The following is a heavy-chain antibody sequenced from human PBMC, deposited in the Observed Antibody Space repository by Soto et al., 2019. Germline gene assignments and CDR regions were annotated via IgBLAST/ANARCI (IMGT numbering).Heavy chain of an antibody. J-gene: IGHJ5*02. Sequence: ASVKVSCKASGYSFTTHGISWVRQAPGQGLEWMGWISAYNGNTNYAQKLQGRVTMTTDTSTSTAYMELRSLRSDDTAVFYCARADIVVVVAAKNWFDPWGQGTLVTVSS. D-gene: IGHD2-15*01. CDR3: ARADIVVVVAAKNWFDP. CDR1: GYSFTTHG. V-gene: IGHV1-18*01. CDR2: ISAYNGNT.